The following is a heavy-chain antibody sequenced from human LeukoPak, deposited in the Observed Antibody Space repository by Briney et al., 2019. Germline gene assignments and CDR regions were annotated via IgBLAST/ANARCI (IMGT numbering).Heavy chain of an antibody. CDR3: AGSSSSSNWFDP. J-gene: IGHJ5*02. CDR1: GFTFSSYW. CDR2: IKQDGSEK. Sequence: QAGGSLRLSCAASGFTFSSYWMSWVRQAPGKGLEWVANIKQDGSEKYYVDSVKGRFTISRDNAKNSLYLRMNSLRAEDTAVYYCAGSSSSSNWFDPWGQGTLVTVSS. D-gene: IGHD6-6*01. V-gene: IGHV3-7*01.